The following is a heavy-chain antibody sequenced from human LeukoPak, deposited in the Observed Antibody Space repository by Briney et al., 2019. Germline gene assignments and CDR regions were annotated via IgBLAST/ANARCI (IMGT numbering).Heavy chain of an antibody. CDR2: IYSGGTT. J-gene: IGHJ4*02. D-gene: IGHD6-19*01. Sequence: GGSLRLSCAVSGFSVSSNYMIWVRRAPGKGLEWVSLIYSGGTTYYGDAVKGRFTISRDNSKNTLYLQMSSLRAEDTAVYYCASASAWYRIDYWGQGTLVTVSS. CDR3: ASASAWYRIDY. V-gene: IGHV3-66*01. CDR1: GFSVSSNY.